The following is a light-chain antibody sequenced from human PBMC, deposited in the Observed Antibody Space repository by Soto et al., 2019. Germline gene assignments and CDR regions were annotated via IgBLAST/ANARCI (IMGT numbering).Light chain of an antibody. CDR1: SSDVGGYNY. CDR3: TSYTSSITYV. Sequence: QSVLTQPASVSGSPGQSITISCTVTSSDVGGYNYVSWYQQHPGKAPKLMIYEVSNRPSGVSNRFSGSKSGNTASLTISGLQAEDEADYYCTSYTSSITYVFGTGTKVT. J-gene: IGLJ1*01. V-gene: IGLV2-14*01. CDR2: EVS.